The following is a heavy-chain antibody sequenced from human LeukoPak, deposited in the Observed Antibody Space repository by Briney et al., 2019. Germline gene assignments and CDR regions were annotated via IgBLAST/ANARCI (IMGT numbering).Heavy chain of an antibody. J-gene: IGHJ4*02. D-gene: IGHD3-10*01. V-gene: IGHV3-23*01. CDR1: EFTFSSNA. Sequence: GGSLRLSCVASEFTFSSNAMSWVRQAPGKGLERVSVITANGGRTYYADSVKGRFTISRDNSKNTLSLQMNSLRADDTAVYYCAKDAVAPGSGGDYFDYWGQGTLVTVSS. CDR3: AKDAVAPGSGGDYFDY. CDR2: ITANGGRT.